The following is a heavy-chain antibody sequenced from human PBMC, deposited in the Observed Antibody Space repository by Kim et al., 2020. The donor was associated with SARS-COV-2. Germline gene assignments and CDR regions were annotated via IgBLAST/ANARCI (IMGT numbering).Heavy chain of an antibody. J-gene: IGHJ4*02. CDR2: IRSKAYGRTT. D-gene: IGHD2-2*01. CDR3: TRATNPTVYCSSTSCYVDY. V-gene: IGHV3-49*03. Sequence: GGSLRLSCTASGFTFGDYAMSWFRQAPGKGLEWVGFIRSKAYGRTTEYPESVKGRFTIPRDDSKSITYLQMNSLKTEDTAVDYCTRATNPTVYCSSTSCYVDYWGQGTLVTVSS. CDR1: GFTFGDYA.